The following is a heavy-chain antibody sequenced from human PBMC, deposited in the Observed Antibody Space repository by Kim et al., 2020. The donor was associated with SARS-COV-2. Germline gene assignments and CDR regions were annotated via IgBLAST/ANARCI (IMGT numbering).Heavy chain of an antibody. D-gene: IGHD3-16*01. Sequence: SETLSLTCAVSGASISSTNWWAWVRQPPGKGLEWIGEIHQDERTAYMPSLKSRVTISVDKSKNQFSMELISVTAADTAVYHCAKLGPAYYDYNWGQGIPVTVSS. V-gene: IGHV4-4*02. CDR1: GASISSTNW. CDR3: AKLGPAYYDYN. J-gene: IGHJ4*02. CDR2: IHQDERT.